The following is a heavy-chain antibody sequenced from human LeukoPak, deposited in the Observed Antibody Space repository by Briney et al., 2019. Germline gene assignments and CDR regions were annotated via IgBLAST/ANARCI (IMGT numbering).Heavy chain of an antibody. Sequence: PSETLSLTCAVYGGSFSGYYWSWIRQPPGKGLEWIGEINHSGSTNYNPSLKSRVTISVDTSKNQSSLKLSSVTAADTAVYYCARERRDSSGWYDYWGQGTLVTVSS. CDR2: INHSGST. CDR3: ARERRDSSGWYDY. CDR1: GGSFSGYY. J-gene: IGHJ4*02. D-gene: IGHD6-19*01. V-gene: IGHV4-34*01.